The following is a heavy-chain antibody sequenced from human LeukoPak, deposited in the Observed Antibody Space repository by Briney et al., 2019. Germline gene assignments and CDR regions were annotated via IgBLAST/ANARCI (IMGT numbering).Heavy chain of an antibody. Sequence: SETLSLTCAVYGGSFSSYYWSWIRQPPGKGLEWIGYIYYSGSTNYNPSLKSRVTISVDTSKNQFSLKLSSVTAADTAVYHCARTTYYYDISGYSYYFDDWGQGTLVTVSS. CDR1: GGSFSSYY. V-gene: IGHV4-59*01. CDR3: ARTTYYYDISGYSYYFDD. CDR2: IYYSGST. D-gene: IGHD3-22*01. J-gene: IGHJ4*02.